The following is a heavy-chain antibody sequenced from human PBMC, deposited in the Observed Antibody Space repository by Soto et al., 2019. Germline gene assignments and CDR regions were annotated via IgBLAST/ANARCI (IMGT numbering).Heavy chain of an antibody. Sequence: QVQLVQSGAEVKKPGSSVKVSCKASGGTFSSYAISWVQQAPGQGLEWMGGIIPIFGTANYAQKFQGRVTITADKSTSTAYMELSSLRSEDTAVYYCARGRARCSGGSCYPPSWFDPWGQGTLVTVSS. CDR1: GGTFSSYA. V-gene: IGHV1-69*06. CDR2: IIPIFGTA. J-gene: IGHJ5*02. CDR3: ARGRARCSGGSCYPPSWFDP. D-gene: IGHD2-15*01.